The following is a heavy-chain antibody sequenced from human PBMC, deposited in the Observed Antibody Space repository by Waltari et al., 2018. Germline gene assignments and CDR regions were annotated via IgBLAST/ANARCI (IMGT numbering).Heavy chain of an antibody. J-gene: IGHJ4*02. V-gene: IGHV3-15*01. CDR1: GFIFKDAG. Sequence: VQLVESGGGVVQPGGSLRLSCAASGFIFKDAGMRWVRQAPGKGLEWVGRIKTKAEGETTDYAGPVKGRFTISRDDAANNLFLQMNSLKIDDTAVYYCATEGLIYTSLDIYDFWGQGSLVAVSS. D-gene: IGHD2-2*03. CDR3: ATEGLIYTSLDIYDF. CDR2: IKTKAEGETT.